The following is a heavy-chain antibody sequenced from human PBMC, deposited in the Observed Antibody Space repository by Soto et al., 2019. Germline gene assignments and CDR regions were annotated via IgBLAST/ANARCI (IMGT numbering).Heavy chain of an antibody. J-gene: IGHJ3*02. CDR1: GYTFTSYY. V-gene: IGHV1-46*01. CDR3: ARNRRDYYESIGDHCSFDVFDI. CDR2: INPSGGST. Sequence: ASVKVSCKASGYTFTSYYMHWLRQATGQGLEWMGIINPSGGSTSYAQKFQGRVTMTRDTSTSTVYMELSSLRSEDTAVYYCARNRRDYYESIGDHCSFDVFDIWGQGTKVTVS. D-gene: IGHD3-22*01.